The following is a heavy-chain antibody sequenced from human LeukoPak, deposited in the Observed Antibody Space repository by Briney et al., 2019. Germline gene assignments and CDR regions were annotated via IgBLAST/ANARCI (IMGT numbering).Heavy chain of an antibody. CDR3: ARGDSSGYYPPSSLWYFDL. Sequence: ASVKVSCKASGYIFTGYYLHWVRQAPGQGLEWMGWINPNSGGTNYAQKFQGRVTMTRDTSISTAYMDLSSLTSDDTAVYYCARGDSSGYYPPSSLWYFDLWGRGTLVTVSS. D-gene: IGHD3-22*01. CDR1: GYIFTGYY. J-gene: IGHJ2*01. CDR2: INPNSGGT. V-gene: IGHV1-2*02.